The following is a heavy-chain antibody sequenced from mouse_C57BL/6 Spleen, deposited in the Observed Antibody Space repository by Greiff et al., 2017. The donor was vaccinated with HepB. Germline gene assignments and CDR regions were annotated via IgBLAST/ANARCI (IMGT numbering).Heavy chain of an antibody. J-gene: IGHJ1*03. CDR3: ARKNYGSSHWYFDV. CDR1: GYTFTSYW. CDR2: IHPNSGST. D-gene: IGHD1-1*01. Sequence: VQLQQPGAELVKPGASVKLSCKASGYTFTSYWMHWVKQRPGQGLEWIGMIHPNSGSTNYNEKFKSKATLTVDKSSSTAYMQLSSRTSEDSAVYYCARKNYGSSHWYFDVWGTGTTVTVSS. V-gene: IGHV1-64*01.